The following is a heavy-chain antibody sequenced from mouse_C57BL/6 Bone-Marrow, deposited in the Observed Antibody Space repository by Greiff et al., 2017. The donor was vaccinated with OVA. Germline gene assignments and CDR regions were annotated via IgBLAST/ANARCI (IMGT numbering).Heavy chain of an antibody. CDR2: FHPYNDDT. CDR3: ARGSIYDGYYGWYFDV. D-gene: IGHD2-3*01. CDR1: GYTFTTYP. V-gene: IGHV1-47*01. J-gene: IGHJ1*03. Sequence: VQLQQSGAELVKPGASVKMSCKASGYTFTTYPIEWMKQNHGKSLEWIGNFHPYNDDTKYNEKFKGKATLTVEKSSSTVYLELSRLTSDDSAVYYCARGSIYDGYYGWYFDVWGTGTTVTVSS.